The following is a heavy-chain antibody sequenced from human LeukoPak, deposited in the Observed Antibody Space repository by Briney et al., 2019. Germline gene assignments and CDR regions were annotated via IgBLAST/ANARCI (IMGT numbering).Heavy chain of an antibody. CDR3: ARDRVAAAGTANSFDY. CDR2: ISYDGSNK. CDR1: GFTFSSYA. V-gene: IGHV3-30-3*01. Sequence: GGSLRLSCAASGFTFSSYAMHWVRQAPGKGLEWVAVISYDGSNKYYADSVKGRFTISRDNSKNTLYLQMNSLRAEDTAVYYCARDRVAAAGTANSFDYWGQGTLVTVSS. J-gene: IGHJ4*02. D-gene: IGHD6-13*01.